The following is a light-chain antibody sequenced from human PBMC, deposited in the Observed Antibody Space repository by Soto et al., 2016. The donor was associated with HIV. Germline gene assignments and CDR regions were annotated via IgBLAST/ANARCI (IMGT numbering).Light chain of an antibody. J-gene: IGLJ3*02. Sequence: SVAPGNTARILCGGTNIGSKSVHWYQQSPGQAPVLVVHDNSERPSGIPARFAGSNSGATATLTITRVEAGDEADYYCQVWNSGSDHWVFGGGTKLTVL. CDR1: NIGSKS. CDR2: DNS. V-gene: IGLV3-21*03. CDR3: QVWNSGSDHWV.